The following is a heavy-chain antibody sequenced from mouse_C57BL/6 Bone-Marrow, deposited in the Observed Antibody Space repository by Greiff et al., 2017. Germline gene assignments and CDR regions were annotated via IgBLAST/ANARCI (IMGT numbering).Heavy chain of an antibody. Sequence: VQLQQSGAELVRPGTSVKVSCKASGYACTNYWIEWVKQRPGQGLEWIGVINPGSGGTNYNEKVKGKATLTADKSSSTAYMQLSSLTSEDSAVYFCARSSTMVTSDYWGQGPTLSVSS. CDR2: INPGSGGT. CDR3: ARSSTMVTSDY. D-gene: IGHD2-2*01. CDR1: GYACTNYW. J-gene: IGHJ2*01. V-gene: IGHV1-54*01.